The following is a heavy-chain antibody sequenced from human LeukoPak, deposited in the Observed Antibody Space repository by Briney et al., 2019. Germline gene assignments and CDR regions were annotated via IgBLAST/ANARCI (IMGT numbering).Heavy chain of an antibody. D-gene: IGHD6-19*01. V-gene: IGHV3-23*01. CDR3: ASAQGIAVTGTLYY. CDR1: GFTFRSHA. J-gene: IGHJ4*02. Sequence: PGGSLRLSCAASGFTFRSHAMSWVRQAPGQGLEWVSAISGTGGSTSYAGSVKGRFTISRDNSKNTLFLEMNSLRPEDTAVYYCASAQGIAVTGTLYYWGQGTQVTVSS. CDR2: ISGTGGST.